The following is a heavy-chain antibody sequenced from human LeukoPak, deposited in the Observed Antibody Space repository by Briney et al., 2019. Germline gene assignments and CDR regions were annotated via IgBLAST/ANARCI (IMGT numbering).Heavy chain of an antibody. CDR2: ISGSGGDT. CDR1: GFTFIDYY. Sequence: GGSLRLSCAASGFTFIDYYMTWIRQAPGKGLEWVSGISGSGGDTFYADSVKGRFTISRDNSKNTLYLQMNSLRAEDTAVYYCAKGYNSGSYSELDYWGQGTLVTVSS. V-gene: IGHV3-23*01. CDR3: AKGYNSGSYSELDY. J-gene: IGHJ4*02. D-gene: IGHD3-10*01.